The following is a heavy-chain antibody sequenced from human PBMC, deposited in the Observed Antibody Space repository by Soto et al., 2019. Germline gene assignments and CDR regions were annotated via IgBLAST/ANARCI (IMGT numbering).Heavy chain of an antibody. CDR2: IKSKTDGGTT. J-gene: IGHJ4*02. Sequence: GGSLRLSCAASGFTFSNAWMSWVRQAPGKGLEWVGRIKSKTDGGTTDYAAPVKGRFTISRDDSKDTLYLQMNSLKTGDTAVYYCTTKDYRDYGGFDYWGQGTLVTVSS. D-gene: IGHD4-17*01. CDR1: GFTFSNAW. CDR3: TTKDYRDYGGFDY. V-gene: IGHV3-15*01.